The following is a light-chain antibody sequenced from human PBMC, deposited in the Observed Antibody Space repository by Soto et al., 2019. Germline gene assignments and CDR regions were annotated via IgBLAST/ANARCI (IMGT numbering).Light chain of an antibody. CDR2: RNY. Sequence: SYELTQPLSVSVALGQKARITCGGNNIGTKNVHWYQQKPDQAPVLVIFRNYNRPSGIPERFSGSNSGNTATLTISRAQAGDEADYYCQVWDSSTGVFGTGTKVTVL. J-gene: IGLJ1*01. CDR1: NIGTKN. CDR3: QVWDSSTGV. V-gene: IGLV3-9*01.